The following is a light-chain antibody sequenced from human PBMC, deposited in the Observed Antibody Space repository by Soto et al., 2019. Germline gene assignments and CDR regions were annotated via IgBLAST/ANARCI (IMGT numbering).Light chain of an antibody. CDR1: SSNIGAGYD. CDR3: QSYDSSLSGVV. Sequence: QSVLTQPPSVSGAPGQRVTISCTGSSSNIGAGYDVHWYQQLPGTAPKLLIYGNINRPSGVPDRFSGSKSGTSASLAITGLQAEDDADYYCQSYDSSLSGVVFGGGTKVTVL. J-gene: IGLJ2*01. CDR2: GNI. V-gene: IGLV1-40*01.